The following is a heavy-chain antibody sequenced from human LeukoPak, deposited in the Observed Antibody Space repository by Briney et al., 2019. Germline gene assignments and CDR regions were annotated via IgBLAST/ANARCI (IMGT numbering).Heavy chain of an antibody. V-gene: IGHV1-18*01. D-gene: IGHD6-13*01. CDR3: ARGRPTAAGPFGY. CDR2: ISTYNGNT. CDR1: GYTFNRNG. J-gene: IGHJ4*02. Sequence: GASVKVSCKASGYTFNRNGISWVRQAPGQGLEWLGWISTYNGNTNYAQKVQGRVTITRDTSASTAYMELSSLRSEDTAVYYCARGRPTAAGPFGYWGRGTLVTVSS.